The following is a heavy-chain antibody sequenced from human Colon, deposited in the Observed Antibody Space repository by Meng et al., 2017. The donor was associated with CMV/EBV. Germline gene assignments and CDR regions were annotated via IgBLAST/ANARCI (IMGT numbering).Heavy chain of an antibody. CDR3: ATGSGDFDH. J-gene: IGHJ4*02. V-gene: IGHV4-4*07. Sequence: QVQESGPGLVRPSETLSLTCSVSGAPISNFFWSWIRQSAGMRLEWIGRIQSDGNTYYNPSLKSRVTVSQDTSKNQISLRLRSVTAADTAVYYCATGSGDFDHWGQGTLVTVSS. CDR1: GAPISNFF. D-gene: IGHD1-26*01. CDR2: IQSDGNT.